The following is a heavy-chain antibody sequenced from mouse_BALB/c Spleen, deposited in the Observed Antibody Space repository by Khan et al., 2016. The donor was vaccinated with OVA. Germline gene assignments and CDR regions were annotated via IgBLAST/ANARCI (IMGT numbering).Heavy chain of an antibody. D-gene: IGHD3-3*01. Sequence: EVQLQQSGPELVKPGASVKMSCKPSGYTFTEYTLHWVKQSHGKSLEWIGVINPNNGVTSYNQKFKGKATLTVDKSSSTAYMEFRSLTSEDSAVYCCARDAGRYWGQGTSVTVSS. CDR2: INPNNGVT. CDR1: GYTFTEYT. J-gene: IGHJ4*01. CDR3: ARDAGRY. V-gene: IGHV1-22*01.